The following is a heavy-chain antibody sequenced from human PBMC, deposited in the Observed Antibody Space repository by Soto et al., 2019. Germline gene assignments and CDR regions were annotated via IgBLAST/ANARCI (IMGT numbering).Heavy chain of an antibody. CDR2: INHSGST. CDR3: ARGGGYCSGGSCLNYYYYYYMDV. CDR1: GGSFSGYY. D-gene: IGHD2-15*01. V-gene: IGHV4-34*01. Sequence: PSETLSLTCAVYGGSFSGYYWSWIRQPPGKGLEWIGEINHSGSTNYNPSLKSRVTISVDTSKNQFSLKLSSVTAADTAVYYCARGGGYCSGGSCLNYYYYYYMDVWGKGTTVTVSS. J-gene: IGHJ6*03.